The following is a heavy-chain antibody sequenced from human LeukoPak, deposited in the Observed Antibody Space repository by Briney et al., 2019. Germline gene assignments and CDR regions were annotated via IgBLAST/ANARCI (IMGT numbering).Heavy chain of an antibody. D-gene: IGHD1-1*01. CDR3: AREAYITGADY. Sequence: ASVKVSCKASGYTFTSYGVSWVRQAPGQGLEWMGWISAYNVNANYVQRLQGRVTQTTDTSTTTAYMELRSLTSDDTAVYYCAREAYITGADYWVQGTLVTVSS. CDR2: ISAYNVNA. V-gene: IGHV1-18*01. CDR1: GYTFTSYG. J-gene: IGHJ4*02.